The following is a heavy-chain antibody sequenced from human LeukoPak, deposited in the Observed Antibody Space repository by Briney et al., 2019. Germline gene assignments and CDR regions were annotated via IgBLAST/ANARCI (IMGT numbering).Heavy chain of an antibody. V-gene: IGHV4-39*07. CDR2: INHSGST. D-gene: IGHD2-2*01. J-gene: IGHJ4*02. CDR3: ARAPIVVVPAAINHAVAAAEDY. Sequence: SETLSLTCTVSGGSISSSNYYWGWIRQPPGKGLEWIGEINHSGSTNYNPSLKSRVTISVDTSKNQFSLKLSSVTAADTAVYYCARAPIVVVPAAINHAVAAAEDYWGQGTLVTVSS. CDR1: GGSISSSNYY.